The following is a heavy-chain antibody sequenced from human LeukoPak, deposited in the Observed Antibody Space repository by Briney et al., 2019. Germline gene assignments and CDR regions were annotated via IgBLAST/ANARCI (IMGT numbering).Heavy chain of an antibody. Sequence: SETLSLTCTVSGGSISSYYWSWIRQPPGKGLEWIGYIYHSGSTYYNPSLKSRVTISVDRSKNQFSLKLSSVTAADTAVYYCAKDRGYSYGISEYWGQGTLVTVSS. CDR2: IYHSGST. V-gene: IGHV4-59*12. D-gene: IGHD5-18*01. CDR3: AKDRGYSYGISEY. CDR1: GGSISSYY. J-gene: IGHJ4*02.